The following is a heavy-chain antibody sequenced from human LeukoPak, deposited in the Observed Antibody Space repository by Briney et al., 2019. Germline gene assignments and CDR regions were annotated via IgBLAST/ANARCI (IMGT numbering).Heavy chain of an antibody. V-gene: IGHV5-51*01. J-gene: IGHJ4*02. D-gene: IGHD2-2*02. Sequence: GESLKISCKGSGYSFTSYWIGWVRQMPGKGLEWMAIIYPGDSDTRYNPSFQGQVTISADKSISTAYLQWSSLKASDTAMYYCARGLGYCSSASCYTNDYWGQGTLVTVSS. CDR2: IYPGDSDT. CDR1: GYSFTSYW. CDR3: ARGLGYCSSASCYTNDY.